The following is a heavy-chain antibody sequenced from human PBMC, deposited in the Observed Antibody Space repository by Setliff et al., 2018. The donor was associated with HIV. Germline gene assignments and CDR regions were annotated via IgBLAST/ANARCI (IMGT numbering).Heavy chain of an antibody. Sequence: SVKVSCKASGGTFSSYTISWVRQAPGQGLEWMGRIIPILGIANYAQKFQGRVAITADKSTSTAYMELSSLRSEDTAVYYCASLVSVGATSAFDIWGQGTMVTVSS. D-gene: IGHD1-26*01. CDR2: IIPILGIA. V-gene: IGHV1-69*02. CDR3: ASLVSVGATSAFDI. J-gene: IGHJ3*02. CDR1: GGTFSSYT.